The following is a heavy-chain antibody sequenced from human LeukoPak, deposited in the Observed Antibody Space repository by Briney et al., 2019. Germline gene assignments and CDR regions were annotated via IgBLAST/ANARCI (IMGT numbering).Heavy chain of an antibody. Sequence: PGGSLRLSCAASGFTFSSYAMSWVRQAPGKGLEWVSPISGSGGSTYYADSVKGRFTISGDNSKNTLYLQMNSLRAEDTAVYYCAKVATKNQPSIAAAGTSSYWNYGMDVWGQGATVTVSS. CDR2: ISGSGGST. CDR1: GFTFSSYA. CDR3: AKVATKNQPSIAAAGTSSYWNYGMDV. D-gene: IGHD6-13*01. V-gene: IGHV3-23*01. J-gene: IGHJ6*02.